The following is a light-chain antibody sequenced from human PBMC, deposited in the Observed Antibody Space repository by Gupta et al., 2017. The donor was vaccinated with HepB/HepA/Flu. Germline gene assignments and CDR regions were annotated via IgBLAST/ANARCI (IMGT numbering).Light chain of an antibody. CDR1: QSVSSN. J-gene: IGKJ2*01. Sequence: EIVMTQSPATLSVSPGERATLSCRASQSVSSNLAWYQQKPGQAPRLLIYGASTRDTGIPARFSGSGSGTEFTLTISSRQSEDFAGYYCQQYKNWPPYTFGQGTKLEIK. CDR2: GAS. V-gene: IGKV3-15*01. CDR3: QQYKNWPPYT.